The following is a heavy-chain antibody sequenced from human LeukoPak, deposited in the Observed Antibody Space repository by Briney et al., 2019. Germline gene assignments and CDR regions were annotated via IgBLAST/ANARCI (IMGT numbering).Heavy chain of an antibody. V-gene: IGHV4-39*01. CDR3: ARPVVVVAAPFNWFDP. CDR2: TYYSGST. J-gene: IGHJ5*02. D-gene: IGHD2-15*01. Sequence: SETLSLTCTVSGGSISSSSYYWGWIRQPPGKGLEWIGSTYYSGSTYYNPSLKSRVTISVDTSKNQFSLKLSSVTAADTAVYYCARPVVVVAAPFNWFDPWGQGTLVTVSS. CDR1: GGSISSSSYY.